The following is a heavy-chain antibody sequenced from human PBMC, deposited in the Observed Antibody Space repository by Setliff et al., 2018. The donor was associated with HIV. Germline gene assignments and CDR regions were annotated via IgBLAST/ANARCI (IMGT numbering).Heavy chain of an antibody. CDR3: ARRASKASLDY. CDR2: IYPGDSDT. J-gene: IGHJ4*02. V-gene: IGHV5-51*01. Sequence: GESLKISCKGSGYSFTNYWIGWVRQMPGKGLEWVGIIYPGDSDTRYSPSFQGQVTISVDKSINTAYLQWNRLKASDTAMYYCARRASKASLDYWGQGTLVTVSS. CDR1: GYSFTNYW.